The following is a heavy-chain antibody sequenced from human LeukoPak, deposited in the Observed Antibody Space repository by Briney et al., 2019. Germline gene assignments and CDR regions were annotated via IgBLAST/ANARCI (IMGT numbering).Heavy chain of an antibody. Sequence: PGGSLRLSCAASGFTFSSYAMHWVGQAPGKGLEWVAFISYDGSNKYYADSVKGRFTITRDNYKNTLYLQMNSLRAEDTAVYYCAKEQSADIVVVVAATPFDYWGQGTLVTVSS. V-gene: IGHV3-30*04. CDR1: GFTFSSYA. CDR3: AKEQSADIVVVVAATPFDY. J-gene: IGHJ4*02. D-gene: IGHD2-15*01. CDR2: ISYDGSNK.